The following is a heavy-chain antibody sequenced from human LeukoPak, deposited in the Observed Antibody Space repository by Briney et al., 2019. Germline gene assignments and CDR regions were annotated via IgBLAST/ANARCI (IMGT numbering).Heavy chain of an antibody. D-gene: IGHD3-10*01. Sequence: GGSLRLSCAASGFTFSSYAMSWVRQAPGKGLEWVSAISGSGGSTYYADTVKGRFTISRDNFKNTVYLQMNSLRAEDTAVYYCAKSLRARGVPDYMDVWGKGTTVTISS. CDR1: GFTFSSYA. CDR3: AKSLRARGVPDYMDV. V-gene: IGHV3-23*01. J-gene: IGHJ6*03. CDR2: ISGSGGST.